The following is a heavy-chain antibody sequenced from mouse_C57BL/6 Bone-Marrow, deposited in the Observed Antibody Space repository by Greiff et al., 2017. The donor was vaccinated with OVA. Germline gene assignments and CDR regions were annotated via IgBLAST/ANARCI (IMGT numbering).Heavy chain of an antibody. J-gene: IGHJ1*03. CDR1: GFTFSDYY. D-gene: IGHD1-1*01. CDR3: AREDYGRWYFDV. Sequence: EVNLVESEGGLVQPGSSMKLSCTASGFTFSDYYMAWVRQVPEKGLEWVANINHDGSSTYYLDSLKGRFIISRDNAKNTLYLQMSSLKSEDTATYYCAREDYGRWYFDVWGTGTTVTVSS. CDR2: INHDGSST. V-gene: IGHV5-16*01.